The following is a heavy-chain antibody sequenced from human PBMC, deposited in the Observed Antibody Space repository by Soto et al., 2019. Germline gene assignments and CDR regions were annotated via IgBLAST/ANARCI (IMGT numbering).Heavy chain of an antibody. J-gene: IGHJ4*02. CDR1: GYTFTSYA. CDR3: ARGPGGPGGPGDY. Sequence: QVQLVQSGAEVKKPGASVKVSCKASGYTFTSYAMHWVRQAPGQRLEWMGWINAGNGNTKYSQKFQGRVTLTRDTSASTAYMELSSLRSEDTAVYYCARGPGGPGGPGDYWGQGTLVTVSS. CDR2: INAGNGNT. D-gene: IGHD2-15*01. V-gene: IGHV1-3*01.